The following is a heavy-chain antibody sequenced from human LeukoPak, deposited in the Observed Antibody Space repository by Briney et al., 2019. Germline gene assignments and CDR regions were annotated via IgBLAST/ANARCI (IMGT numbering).Heavy chain of an antibody. J-gene: IGHJ4*02. CDR1: GYTFITHG. D-gene: IGHD3-9*01. Sequence: ASVKVSCKASGYTFITHGLTWVRQAPGQGLEWMGWISAYNGNTIYAQTLQDRLTLTTDTSTSTAYMELRSLRSDDTAVYYCARGRLRYLDWTRAYSDYWGQGTLVTVSS. CDR3: ARGRLRYLDWTRAYSDY. V-gene: IGHV1-18*01. CDR2: ISAYNGNT.